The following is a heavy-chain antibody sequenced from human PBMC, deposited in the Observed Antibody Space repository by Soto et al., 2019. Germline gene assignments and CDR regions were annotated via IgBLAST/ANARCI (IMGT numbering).Heavy chain of an antibody. CDR1: GFTFSSYS. CDR2: ISSSSSTI. Sequence: EVQLVESGGGLVQPGGSLRLSCAASGFTFSSYSMNWVRQAPGKGLEWVSYISSSSSTIYYADSVKGRFTISRDNAKNPLDLQMNSLRDEDTAVYYCARDFPLNRLYGGGDCHLDYWGQGTLVTVSS. J-gene: IGHJ4*02. D-gene: IGHD2-21*02. V-gene: IGHV3-48*02. CDR3: ARDFPLNRLYGGGDCHLDY.